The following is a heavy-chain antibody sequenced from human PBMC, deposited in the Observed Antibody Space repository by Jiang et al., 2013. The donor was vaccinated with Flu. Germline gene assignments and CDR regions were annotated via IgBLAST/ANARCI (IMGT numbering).Heavy chain of an antibody. CDR2: TYYRSKWYN. J-gene: IGHJ6*02. CDR3: VRGPPAYHYYGMDV. Sequence: TCAISGDSVSSNSAAWNWIRQSPSRGLEWLGRTYYRSKWYNDYAVSVKSRITINPDTSKNQLSLLLNSVTPEDTAVYYCVRGPPAYHYYGMDVWGQGTTVTVSS. CDR1: GDSVSSNSAA. V-gene: IGHV6-1*01.